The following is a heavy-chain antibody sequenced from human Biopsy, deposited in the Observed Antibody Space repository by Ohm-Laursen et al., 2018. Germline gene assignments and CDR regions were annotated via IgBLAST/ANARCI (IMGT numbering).Heavy chain of an antibody. CDR2: RIPYFNTI. Sequence: SVKVSCKASGVTFDTYAFGWVRQAPGQGLEWMGGRIPYFNTIYYARNFQDRAVITADRSARTTDMQLSGLRPDDTAVYYCVGGQRGPPIGVTVPGDAFNLWGPGTMVTVSP. D-gene: IGHD2/OR15-2a*01. CDR1: GVTFDTYA. CDR3: VGGQRGPPIGVTVPGDAFNL. J-gene: IGHJ3*01. V-gene: IGHV1-69*13.